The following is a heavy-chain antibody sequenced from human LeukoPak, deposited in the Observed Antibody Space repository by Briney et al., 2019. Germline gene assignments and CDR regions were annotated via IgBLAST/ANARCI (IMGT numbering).Heavy chain of an antibody. J-gene: IGHJ6*03. CDR2: INPNSGGP. CDR1: GYPFTGHY. V-gene: IGHV1-2*02. D-gene: IGHD4-17*01. CDR3: AREDVGLTTMTHERTKYYYYMDV. Sequence: ASVKVSCKTSGYPFTGHYIHWVRQAPGQGLEWMGWINPNSGGPKYAQKFQGRVTMTRDTSISTAHMELSGLRSDDTAVYYCAREDVGLTTMTHERTKYYYYMDVWGKGTTVIVSS.